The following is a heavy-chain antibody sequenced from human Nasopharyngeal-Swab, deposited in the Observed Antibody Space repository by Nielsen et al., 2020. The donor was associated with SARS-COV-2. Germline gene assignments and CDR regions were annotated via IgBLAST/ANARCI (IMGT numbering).Heavy chain of an antibody. CDR2: IYYSGST. V-gene: IGHV4-31*03. CDR3: ARQPPMTYDFWSGYYSSDYGMDV. J-gene: IGHJ6*02. Sequence: SETLSLTCTVSGGSISSGGYYWSWIRQHPGKGLEWIGYIYYSGSTYYNPSLKSRVTMSVDTSKNQFSLKLSSVTAADTAVYYCARQPPMTYDFWSGYYSSDYGMDVWGQGTTVTVSS. D-gene: IGHD3-3*01. CDR1: GGSISSGGYY.